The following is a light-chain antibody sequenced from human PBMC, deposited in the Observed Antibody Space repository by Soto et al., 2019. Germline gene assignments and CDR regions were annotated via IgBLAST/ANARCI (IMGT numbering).Light chain of an antibody. J-gene: IGLJ3*02. Sequence: QSVLTQSPSASASLGPSVKLTCTLSSGYNNYAIAWHQQQPEKGPRYLMKLNSDGSHSKGDGIPDRFSGSSSGAERYLTISSLQSEDEADYYCQTWGTGTWVFGGGTKLTVL. CDR2: LNSDGSH. CDR1: SGYNNYA. CDR3: QTWGTGTWV. V-gene: IGLV4-69*01.